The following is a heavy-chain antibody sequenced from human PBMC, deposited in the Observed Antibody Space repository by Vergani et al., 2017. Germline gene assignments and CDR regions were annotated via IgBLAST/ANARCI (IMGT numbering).Heavy chain of an antibody. CDR1: GGSISSYY. Sequence: QVQLQQWGAGLLKPSETLSLTCTVSGGSISSYYWSWIRQPPGKGLEWIGYIYYSGSTNYNPSLKSRVTISVDTSKNQFSLKLSSVTAADTAVYYCARGTRLLNFDYWGQGTLVTVSS. D-gene: IGHD2-8*01. V-gene: IGHV4-59*01. J-gene: IGHJ4*02. CDR3: ARGTRLLNFDY. CDR2: IYYSGST.